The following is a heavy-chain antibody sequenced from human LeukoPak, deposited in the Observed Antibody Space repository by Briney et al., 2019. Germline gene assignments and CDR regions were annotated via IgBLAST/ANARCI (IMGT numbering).Heavy chain of an antibody. CDR3: ASRDGYNIIDY. J-gene: IGHJ4*02. D-gene: IGHD5-24*01. Sequence: PSETLSLTCAVYGGSFSGYCWSWLRQPPGKGLEWIGEINHSGSTNYNPSLKSRVTISVDTSKNQFSLKLSSVTAADTAVYYCASRDGYNIIDYWGQGTLVTVSS. CDR1: GGSFSGYC. V-gene: IGHV4-34*01. CDR2: INHSGST.